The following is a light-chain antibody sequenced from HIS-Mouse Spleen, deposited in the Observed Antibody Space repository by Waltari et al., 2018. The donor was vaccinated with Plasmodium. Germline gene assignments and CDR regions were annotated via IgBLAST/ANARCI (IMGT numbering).Light chain of an antibody. CDR2: AAS. CDR1: QSISSY. CDR3: QQSHT. V-gene: IGKV1-39*01. J-gene: IGKJ2*01. Sequence: DIQMTQSPSSLSASVGDRVTITCRASQSISSYLNWYQQKPGKAPKLLIYAASSLQSGVPSRFSGSGSGTDFTLTISSLQPEDFATYYCQQSHTFGQGTKLAIK.